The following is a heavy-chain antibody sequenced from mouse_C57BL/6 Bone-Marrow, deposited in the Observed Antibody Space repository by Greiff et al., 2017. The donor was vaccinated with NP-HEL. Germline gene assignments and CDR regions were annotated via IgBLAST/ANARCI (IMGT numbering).Heavy chain of an antibody. V-gene: IGHV1-81*01. CDR2: IYPRSGNT. CDR1: GYTFTSYG. Sequence: VQVVESGAELARPGASVKLSCKASGYTFTSYGISWVKQRTGQGLEWIGEIYPRSGNTYYNEKFKGKATLTADKSSSTAYMELRSLTSEDSAVYFCARALIRFAYWGQGTLVTVSA. J-gene: IGHJ3*01. D-gene: IGHD6-1*01. CDR3: ARALIRFAY.